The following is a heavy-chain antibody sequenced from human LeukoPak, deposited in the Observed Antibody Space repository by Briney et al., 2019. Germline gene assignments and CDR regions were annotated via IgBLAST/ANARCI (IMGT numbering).Heavy chain of an antibody. V-gene: IGHV4-34*01. J-gene: IGHJ1*01. D-gene: IGHD2-21*02. CDR1: GGSFSVYY. Sequence: PSEPLSLTCAVYGGSFSVYYWSWLRQPPGKGLEWIGEINHSGSTNYHPSLKSRVTISVDTSKNHFSLKLSSVTAADTAVYYCARLSRVVTNRAAEYFQHSGQGTLVTVSS. CDR3: ARLSRVVTNRAAEYFQH. CDR2: INHSGST.